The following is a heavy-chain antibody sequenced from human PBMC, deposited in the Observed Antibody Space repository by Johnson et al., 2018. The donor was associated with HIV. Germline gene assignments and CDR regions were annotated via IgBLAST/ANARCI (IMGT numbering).Heavy chain of an antibody. Sequence: VQLVESGGGLVQPGGSLRLSCAASGFTVSSNYMSWVRQAPGKGLEWVSVIYSGGITYYSDSVKGRFTISRDNSKNTQYLQMNSLRAEDTAVYYCARDDKVCACDIWGKGIMVNVSS. D-gene: IGHD3-16*01. J-gene: IGHJ3*02. CDR3: ARDDKVCACDI. CDR2: IYSGGIT. CDR1: GFTVSSNY. V-gene: IGHV3-66*01.